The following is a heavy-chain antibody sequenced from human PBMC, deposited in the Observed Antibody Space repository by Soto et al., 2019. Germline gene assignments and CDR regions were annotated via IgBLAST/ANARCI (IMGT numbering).Heavy chain of an antibody. Sequence: VQLVESGGGVVQPGRSLRLSCAASGFTFSSYAMHWVRQAPGKGLEWVAVISYDGSNKYYADSVKGRFTISRDNSKNTLYLQMNSLRAEDTAVYYCASAMVRGVISYWGQGTLVTVSS. CDR1: GFTFSSYA. CDR2: ISYDGSNK. V-gene: IGHV3-30-3*01. CDR3: ASAMVRGVISY. D-gene: IGHD3-10*01. J-gene: IGHJ4*02.